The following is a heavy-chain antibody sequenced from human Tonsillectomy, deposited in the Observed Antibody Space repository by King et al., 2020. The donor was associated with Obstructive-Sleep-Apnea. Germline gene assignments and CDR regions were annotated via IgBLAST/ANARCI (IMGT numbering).Heavy chain of an antibody. CDR3: ARNGVEEYYYYGMDV. CDR1: GFTFSSYA. CDR2: ISYDGSNK. V-gene: IGHV3-30*04. Sequence: VQLVESGGGVVQPGRSLRLSCAASGFTFSSYAMHWVRQAPGKGLEWVAVISYDGSNKYYADSVKGRFTISRDNSKNTLYLQMNSLRAEDTAVYYCARNGVEEYYYYGMDVWGQGTTVTVSS. D-gene: IGHD2-8*01. J-gene: IGHJ6*02.